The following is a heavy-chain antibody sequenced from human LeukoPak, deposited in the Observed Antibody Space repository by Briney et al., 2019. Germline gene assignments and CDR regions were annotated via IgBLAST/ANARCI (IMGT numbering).Heavy chain of an antibody. CDR3: ARAPYSGSYQVFDY. J-gene: IGHJ4*02. CDR2: IIPIFGTA. V-gene: IGHV1-69*01. CDR1: GGTFSSYA. D-gene: IGHD1-26*01. Sequence: PLKVSCKASGGTFSSYAISWVRQAPGQGLEWMGGIIPIFGTANYAQKFQGRVTITADESTSTAYMELSSLRSEDTAVYYCARAPYSGSYQVFDYWGQGTLVTVSS.